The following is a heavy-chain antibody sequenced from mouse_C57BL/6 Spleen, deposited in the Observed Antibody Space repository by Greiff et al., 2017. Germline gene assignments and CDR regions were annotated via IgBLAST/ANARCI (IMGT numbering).Heavy chain of an antibody. D-gene: IGHD4-1*02. Sequence: EVQLVESGGGLVQPKGSLKLSCAASGFSFNTYAMNWVRQAPGKGLEWVARIRSKSNNYATYYADSVKDRFTISRDDSESMLYLQMNNLKTEDTAMYYCVRQSTGGLAYWGQGTLVTVSA. CDR2: IRSKSNNYAT. J-gene: IGHJ3*01. V-gene: IGHV10-1*01. CDR1: GFSFNTYA. CDR3: VRQSTGGLAY.